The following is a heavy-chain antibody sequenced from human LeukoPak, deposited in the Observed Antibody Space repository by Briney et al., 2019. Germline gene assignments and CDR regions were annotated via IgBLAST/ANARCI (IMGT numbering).Heavy chain of an antibody. V-gene: IGHV3-11*04. D-gene: IGHD7-27*01. J-gene: IGHJ4*02. CDR3: AKTGERDY. Sequence: GGPLRLSCAVSGLTFSDEYMSWIRQAPGKGLEWVSYISNTGDFVAYADSVRGRFTISRDNADNSLYLEMNSLRGEDTAVYYCAKTGERDYWGRGTLVTVSS. CDR1: GLTFSDEY. CDR2: ISNTGDFV.